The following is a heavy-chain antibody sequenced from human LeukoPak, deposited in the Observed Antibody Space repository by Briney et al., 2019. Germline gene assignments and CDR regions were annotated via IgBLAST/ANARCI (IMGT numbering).Heavy chain of an antibody. V-gene: IGHV3-23*01. CDR3: AKGQEWELPSYFDY. CDR2: IRGSGGST. J-gene: IGHJ4*02. D-gene: IGHD1-26*01. CDR1: GFTFSSYA. Sequence: PGGSLRLSCAASGFTFSSYAMSWVRQAPGKGLEWVSGIRGSGGSTYYADSVKGRFTISRDNSKNTLYLQMNSLRAEDTAVYYWAKGQEWELPSYFDYWGQGTLVTVSS.